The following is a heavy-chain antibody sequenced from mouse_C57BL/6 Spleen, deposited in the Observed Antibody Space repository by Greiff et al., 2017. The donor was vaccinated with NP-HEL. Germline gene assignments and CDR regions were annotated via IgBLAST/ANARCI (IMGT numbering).Heavy chain of an antibody. CDR1: GYSITSGYD. D-gene: IGHD1-1*01. J-gene: IGHJ2*01. CDR2: ISYSGST. CDR3: ARGLLRYPFFDY. V-gene: IGHV3-1*01. Sequence: VQLQQSGPGMVKPSQSLSLTCTVTGYSITSGYDWHWIRHFPGNKLEWMGYISYSGSTNYNPSLKSRISITHDTSKNHFFLKLNSVTTEDTATYYCARGLLRYPFFDYWGQGTTLTVSS.